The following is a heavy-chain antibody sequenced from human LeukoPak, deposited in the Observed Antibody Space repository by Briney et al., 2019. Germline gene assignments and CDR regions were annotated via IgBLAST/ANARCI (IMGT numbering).Heavy chain of an antibody. J-gene: IGHJ5*02. CDR2: ISDSAKTT. V-gene: IGHV3-11*01. CDR1: GFSFSDFY. Sequence: GGSLRLSCAASGFSFSDFYMSWIRQAPGKGLECVSHISDSAKTTYYADSVKGRFTISRGNAQKSLYLQMNSLRAEDTAVYYCVRGALSWFDPWGQGTLVTVSS. CDR3: VRGALSWFDP.